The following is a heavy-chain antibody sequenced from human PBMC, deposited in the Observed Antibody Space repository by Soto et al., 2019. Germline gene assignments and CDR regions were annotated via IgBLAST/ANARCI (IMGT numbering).Heavy chain of an antibody. D-gene: IGHD3-3*01. CDR3: AKGPTVFGAVISFDYYYGMYV. CDR1: GFTFSDYY. J-gene: IGHJ6*02. V-gene: IGHV3-11*01. Sequence: PGGSLRLSCAASGFTFSDYYMSWIRQAPGKGLEWVSYISSSGSTIYYADSVKGRFTISRDNAKNSLYLQMNSLRAEDTAVYYCAKGPTVFGAVISFDYYYGMYVWGQGTPVTVSS. CDR2: ISSSGSTI.